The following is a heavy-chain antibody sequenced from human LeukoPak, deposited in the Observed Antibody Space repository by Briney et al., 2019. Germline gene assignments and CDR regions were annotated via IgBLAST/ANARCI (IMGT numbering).Heavy chain of an antibody. CDR2: IYRDGTT. D-gene: IGHD3-22*01. V-gene: IGHV3-53*01. CDR3: ATAARGFFDF. CDR1: GFSVTTNF. Sequence: QAGGSLRLSCAASGFSVTTNFMSWVRQAPGKGLESVLIIYRDGTTYYEDSVKGRFTISRDNPKNTLYLHMTSLRVEDTAVYYCATAARGFFDFWGRGILVTVSS. J-gene: IGHJ4*02.